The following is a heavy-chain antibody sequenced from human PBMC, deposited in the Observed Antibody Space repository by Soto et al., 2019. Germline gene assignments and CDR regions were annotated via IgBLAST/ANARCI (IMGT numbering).Heavy chain of an antibody. V-gene: IGHV1-2*04. J-gene: IGHJ3*02. CDR3: ARVSYDSSNDAFHI. D-gene: IGHD3-22*01. CDR2: INPNSGGT. Sequence: ASVKVSCKASGYTFTGYYMHWVRQAPGQGLEWMGWINPNSGGTNYAQKFQGWVTMTRGTSISTAYMELSRLRSDDTAVYYCARVSYDSSNDAFHIWGQGTMVTVSS. CDR1: GYTFTGYY.